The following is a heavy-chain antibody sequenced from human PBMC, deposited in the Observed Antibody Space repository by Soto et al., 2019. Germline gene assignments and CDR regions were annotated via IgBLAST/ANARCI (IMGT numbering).Heavy chain of an antibody. CDR1: GFTFSSYG. J-gene: IGHJ4*02. Sequence: QVQVVESGGGVVQPGTALTLSCAASGFTFSSYGMHWVRQAPGKGLDWVAVIWSDGSQKYYGDSVKGRFTISRDNAKNTVYLQMTDLRAEDTAVYYCERDGGGVGATVPGYWGQGTMVTVSS. CDR2: IWSDGSQK. D-gene: IGHD1-26*01. CDR3: ERDGGGVGATVPGY. V-gene: IGHV3-33*01.